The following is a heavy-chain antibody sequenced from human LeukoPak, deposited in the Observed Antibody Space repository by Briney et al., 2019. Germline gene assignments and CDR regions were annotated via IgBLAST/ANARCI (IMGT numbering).Heavy chain of an antibody. CDR1: GYTFTSYY. V-gene: IGHV1-46*01. J-gene: IGHJ4*02. D-gene: IGHD3-22*01. Sequence: ASVKVSCKASGYTFTSYYMHWVRQAPGQGLEWMGIINPSGGSTSYAQKSQGRVTMTRDTSTSTVYMELSSLRSEDTAVYYCARVDYYDSSGYFVDYWGQGTLVTVSS. CDR2: INPSGGST. CDR3: ARVDYYDSSGYFVDY.